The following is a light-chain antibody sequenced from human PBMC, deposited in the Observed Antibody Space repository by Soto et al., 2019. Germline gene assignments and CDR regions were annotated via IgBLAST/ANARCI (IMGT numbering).Light chain of an antibody. CDR2: WAS. CDR1: QSVLYSSNNKNH. Sequence: DIVMTQSPDSLAVSLGERATINCKPSQSVLYSSNNKNHLAWYQQRPRQPPRLLIYWASTRQSGVPDRFSGSGSGTDFTLTISSLQAEDVAVYYCQQYYSTPPTFGQGTKVEIK. V-gene: IGKV4-1*01. CDR3: QQYYSTPPT. J-gene: IGKJ1*01.